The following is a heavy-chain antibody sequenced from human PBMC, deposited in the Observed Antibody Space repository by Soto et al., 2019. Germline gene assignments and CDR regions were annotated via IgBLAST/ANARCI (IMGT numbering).Heavy chain of an antibody. CDR2: INAGNGNT. CDR3: ARASLEYTSSSSDY. V-gene: IGHV1-3*01. Sequence: ASVKVSCKASGYTFSTSAIHWVRQAPGQRPEWMGWINAGNGNTKYSQTFQGRAAISRDTSASTAYMDLSSLRSEDTAVYYCARASLEYTSSSSDYWGQGTLVTVSS. J-gene: IGHJ4*02. CDR1: GYTFSTSA. D-gene: IGHD6-6*01.